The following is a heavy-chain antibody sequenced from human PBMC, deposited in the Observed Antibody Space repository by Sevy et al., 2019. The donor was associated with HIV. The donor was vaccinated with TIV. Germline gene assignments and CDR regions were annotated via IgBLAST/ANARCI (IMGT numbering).Heavy chain of an antibody. V-gene: IGHV3-48*01. J-gene: IGHJ4*02. Sequence: GGSLRLSCTASGFTFRRNSMNWVRQAPGKGLEWLAYFNTLSDTIKYADSVKGRFTISRDNAKNTLYLQMNSLRVEDTAVYYCARDASVAAYYFDFWGQGTLVTVSS. CDR1: GFTFRRNS. CDR2: FNTLSDTI. D-gene: IGHD6-19*01. CDR3: ARDASVAAYYFDF.